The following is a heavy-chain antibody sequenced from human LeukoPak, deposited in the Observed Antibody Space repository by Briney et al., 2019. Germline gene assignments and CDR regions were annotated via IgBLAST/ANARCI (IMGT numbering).Heavy chain of an antibody. CDR2: ISYDGSNK. CDR1: GFTLSSYD. Sequence: GGSLRLSCAASGFTLSSYDMLWVRQAPGKGLEWVAVISYDGSNKYYADSVKGRFAISRDNSKNTVYLQMNSLRVEDTAVYYCARANTPFADYWGQGTLVTVSS. CDR3: ARANTPFADY. V-gene: IGHV3-30*09. J-gene: IGHJ4*02. D-gene: IGHD2-2*02.